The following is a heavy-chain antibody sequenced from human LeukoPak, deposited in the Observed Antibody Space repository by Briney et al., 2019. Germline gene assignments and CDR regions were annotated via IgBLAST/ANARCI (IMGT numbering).Heavy chain of an antibody. Sequence: SETLSLTCTVSDGSISSYYWNWIRQPPGKGLEWLGYINYSGSTKYNPSLESRVTISLDTAKNQFSLRLSSLTAADTAVYYCARGEGQAVSAFDYWGQGMLVTVSS. CDR3: ARGEGQAVSAFDY. CDR1: DGSISSYY. CDR2: INYSGST. D-gene: IGHD2-21*02. V-gene: IGHV4-59*01. J-gene: IGHJ4*02.